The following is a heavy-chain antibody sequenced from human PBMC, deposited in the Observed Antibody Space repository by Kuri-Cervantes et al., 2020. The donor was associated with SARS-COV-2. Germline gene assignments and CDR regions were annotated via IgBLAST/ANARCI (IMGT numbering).Heavy chain of an antibody. D-gene: IGHD6-13*01. CDR3: AKDLEQQLDSHYGMDV. J-gene: IGHJ6*02. CDR1: GFTFSSYA. CDR2: ISYYGSNK. V-gene: IGHV3-30*04. Sequence: GGSLRLSCAASGFTFSSYAMHWVRQAPGKGLEWVSVISYYGSNKYYADSVKGRFTISTDNSKNTLYLQMNSLGAEDTAVYYCAKDLEQQLDSHYGMDVWGQGTTVTVSS.